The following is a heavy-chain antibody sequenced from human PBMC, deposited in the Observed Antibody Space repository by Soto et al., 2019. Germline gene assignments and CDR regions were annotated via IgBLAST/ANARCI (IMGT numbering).Heavy chain of an antibody. CDR1: GASISSGDYH. Sequence: KTSETLSLTCAVSGASISSGDYHGSWIRQPPGKGLEWIGYIYYSGSTYYNPSLKSRVTISVDSSKNQFSLKLSSVTAADTAVYYCARAPSGSLSAFHIWGQGTMVTVSS. J-gene: IGHJ3*02. CDR2: IYYSGST. D-gene: IGHD2-15*01. V-gene: IGHV4-30-4*01. CDR3: ARAPSGSLSAFHI.